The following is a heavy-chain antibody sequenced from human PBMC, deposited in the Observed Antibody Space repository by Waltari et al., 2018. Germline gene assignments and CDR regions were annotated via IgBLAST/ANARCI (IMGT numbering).Heavy chain of an antibody. CDR1: GYTFTRYY. J-gene: IGHJ4*02. Sequence: QVQLVQSGAEVKKPGASVKVSCKASGYTFTRYYMHWVRQSPGQGLELMGIINHSGGSTSYAQKFKGRATMTRDTSTSTVYMELSSLRSEDTAVYYCARDDYYDSSGLPGWFDYWGQGTLVTVSS. CDR2: INHSGGST. CDR3: ARDDYYDSSGLPGWFDY. V-gene: IGHV1-46*01. D-gene: IGHD3-22*01.